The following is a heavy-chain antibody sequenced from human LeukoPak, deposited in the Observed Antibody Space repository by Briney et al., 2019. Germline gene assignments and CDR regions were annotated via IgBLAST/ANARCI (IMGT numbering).Heavy chain of an antibody. J-gene: IGHJ4*02. CDR3: ARGHFPAREDY. CDR1: GGSFSGYY. Sequence: SETLSLTCAVYGGSFSGYYWSWIRQPPGKGLEWIGEINHSGSTNYNPSLKSRVTISVDTSKNQFSLKLSSVTAADTAVYYCARGHFPAREDYRGQGTLVTVSS. V-gene: IGHV4-34*01. D-gene: IGHD6-6*01. CDR2: INHSGST.